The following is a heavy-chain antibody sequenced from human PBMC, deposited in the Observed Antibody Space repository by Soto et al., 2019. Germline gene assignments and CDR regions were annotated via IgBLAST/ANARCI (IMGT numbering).Heavy chain of an antibody. CDR1: GGSISSSSYY. J-gene: IGHJ6*02. CDR2: IYYSGST. V-gene: IGHV4-39*01. CDR3: ARHEGAIRSSGQDRAYYYYGMDV. D-gene: IGHD1-26*01. Sequence: SETLSLTCTVSGGSISSSSYYWGWIRQPPGKGLEWIGSIYYSGSTYYNPSLKSRVTISVDTSKNQFSLKLSSVTAADTAVYYCARHEGAIRSSGQDRAYYYYGMDVWGQGTTVTVSS.